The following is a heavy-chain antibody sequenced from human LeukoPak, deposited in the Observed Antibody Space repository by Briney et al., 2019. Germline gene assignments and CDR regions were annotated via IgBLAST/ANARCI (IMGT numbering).Heavy chain of an antibody. CDR3: ARETGYSSGLDAFDI. Sequence: SETLSLTCAVYGGSFSGYYWSWIRQPPGKGLEWIGEINHSGSANYNPSLKSRVTISVDTSKNQFSLKLSSVTAADTAVYYCARETGYSSGLDAFDIWGQGTLVTVSS. V-gene: IGHV4-34*01. CDR1: GGSFSGYY. J-gene: IGHJ3*02. D-gene: IGHD6-19*01. CDR2: INHSGSA.